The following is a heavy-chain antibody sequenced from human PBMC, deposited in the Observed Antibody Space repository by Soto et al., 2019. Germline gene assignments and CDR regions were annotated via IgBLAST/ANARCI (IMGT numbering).Heavy chain of an antibody. D-gene: IGHD2-15*01. CDR3: ARVVTVVKSFHYWYFDL. CDR2: IIPIFGT. CDR1: GGTFSSYA. Sequence: QVQLVQSGAEVKKPGSSVKVSCKASGGTFSSYAISWVRQAPGQGLEWMGGIIPIFGTNYAQKFQGRVTSTADESTSTAYMELSSLRSEDTAMYYCARVVTVVKSFHYWYFDLWGRGTLVTVSS. V-gene: IGHV1-69*12. J-gene: IGHJ2*01.